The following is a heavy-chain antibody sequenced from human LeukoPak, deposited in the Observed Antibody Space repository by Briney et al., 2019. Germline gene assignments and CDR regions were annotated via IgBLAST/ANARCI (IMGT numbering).Heavy chain of an antibody. Sequence: GGSLRLSCVAAGFTFRNAWMSWVRQAPGKGLEWVGRIKSKTDGETTDYAAPAKDRFTISRDDSKNTLYLQMNSLKTEDTAVYFCATLVSSPTGYWGQGTLVTVSS. CDR3: ATLVSSPTGY. CDR1: GFTFRNAW. D-gene: IGHD6-13*01. V-gene: IGHV3-15*01. CDR2: IKSKTDGETT. J-gene: IGHJ4*02.